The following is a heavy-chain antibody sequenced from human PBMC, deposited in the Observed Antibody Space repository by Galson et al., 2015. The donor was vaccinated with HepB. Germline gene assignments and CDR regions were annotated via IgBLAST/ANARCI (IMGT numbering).Heavy chain of an antibody. CDR2: ITPIFGTA. CDR1: GGTFSSYA. J-gene: IGHJ5*02. D-gene: IGHD5-24*01. V-gene: IGHV1-69*13. CDR3: ARSAVGEMATKQAINWFDP. Sequence: SVKVSCKASGGTFSSYAISWVRQAPGQGLEWMGGITPIFGTANYAQKFQGRVTITADESTSTAYMELSSLRSEDTAVYYCARSAVGEMATKQAINWFDPWGQGTLVTVSS.